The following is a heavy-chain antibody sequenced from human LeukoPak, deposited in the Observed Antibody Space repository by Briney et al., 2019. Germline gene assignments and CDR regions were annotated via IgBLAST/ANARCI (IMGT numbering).Heavy chain of an antibody. D-gene: IGHD3-3*01. Sequence: SETLSLTCTVSGGSISSSSYYWGWIRQPPGKGLEWIGTIYYSGSTYYNPSLKSRVTISVDTSKNQFSLKLSSVTAADTAVYYCARVSRFLEWSQAFDIWGQGTMVTVSS. CDR3: ARVSRFLEWSQAFDI. J-gene: IGHJ3*02. CDR1: GGSISSSSYY. CDR2: IYYSGST. V-gene: IGHV4-39*07.